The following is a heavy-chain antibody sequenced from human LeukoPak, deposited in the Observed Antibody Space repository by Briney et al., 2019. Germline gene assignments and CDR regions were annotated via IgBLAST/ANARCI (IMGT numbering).Heavy chain of an antibody. CDR1: GGSISSYY. Sequence: LETLSLTCTVSGGSISSYYCSWIRQPPGKGQEWIGYIYYSGSTNYNPSLKSRVTISVDTSKNQFSLKLSSVTAADTAVYYCARASDGELIIDYWGQGTLVTVSS. CDR3: ARASDGELIIDY. J-gene: IGHJ4*02. D-gene: IGHD3-10*01. V-gene: IGHV4-59*01. CDR2: IYYSGST.